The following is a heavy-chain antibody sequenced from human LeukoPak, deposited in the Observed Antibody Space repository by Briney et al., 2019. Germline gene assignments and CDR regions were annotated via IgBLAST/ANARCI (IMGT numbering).Heavy chain of an antibody. D-gene: IGHD3-10*01. CDR1: GYTFTGYY. Sequence: AASVTVSCKASGYTFTGYYMHWVRQAPGKGLEWMGWINPNSGGTNYAQKFQGRVTMTRDTSISTAYMELSRLRSDDTAVYYCARGSSGRRFYYYYYYMDVWGKGTTVTVSS. V-gene: IGHV1-2*02. CDR2: INPNSGGT. J-gene: IGHJ6*03. CDR3: ARGSSGRRFYYYYYYMDV.